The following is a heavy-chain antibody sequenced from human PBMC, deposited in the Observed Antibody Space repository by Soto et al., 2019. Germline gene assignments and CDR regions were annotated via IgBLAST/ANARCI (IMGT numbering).Heavy chain of an antibody. CDR3: ARETQGLYNWFDP. Sequence: PSETLSLTCTVSGGSISGGDYYWSWIRQPPGKGLEWIGYIYYSGSTYYNPSLKSRVTISVDTSKNQFSLKLSSVTAADTAVYYCARETQGLYNWFDPWGQGTLVTVSS. CDR1: GGSISGGDYY. V-gene: IGHV4-30-4*01. CDR2: IYYSGST. J-gene: IGHJ5*02.